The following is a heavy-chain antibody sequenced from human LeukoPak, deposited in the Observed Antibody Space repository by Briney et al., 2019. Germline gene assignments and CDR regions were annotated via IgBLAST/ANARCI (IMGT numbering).Heavy chain of an antibody. CDR3: AKRADSSGYYSIYYHMDV. J-gene: IGHJ6*03. CDR1: GFTFSSYS. D-gene: IGHD3-22*01. V-gene: IGHV3-21*01. Sequence: RPGGSLRLSCAASGFTFSSYSMNWVRQAPGKGLEWVSSISSSSSYIYYADSVKGRFTISRDNSKNTLYLQMNSLRAEDTAVYYCAKRADSSGYYSIYYHMDVWGKGTTVTISS. CDR2: ISSSSSYI.